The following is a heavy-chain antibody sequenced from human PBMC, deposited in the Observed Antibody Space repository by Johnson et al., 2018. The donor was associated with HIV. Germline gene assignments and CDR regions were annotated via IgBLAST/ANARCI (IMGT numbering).Heavy chain of an antibody. CDR2: ISGSGGST. CDR3: ARRSSGWYGAFDI. CDR1: GFTFSSYA. Sequence: VQLVESGGGLVQPGGSLRLSCAASGFTFSSYAMSWVRQAPGKGLEWVSAISGSGGSTYYADSVKGRFTISRDNFKNTLYLQMNSLRAEDTAVYYCARRSSGWYGAFDIWGQGTMVTVSS. D-gene: IGHD6-19*01. V-gene: IGHV3-23*04. J-gene: IGHJ3*02.